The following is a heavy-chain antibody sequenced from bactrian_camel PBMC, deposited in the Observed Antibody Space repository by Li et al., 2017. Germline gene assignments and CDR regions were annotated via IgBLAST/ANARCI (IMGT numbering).Heavy chain of an antibody. CDR3: TTQDSLLLDSDPC. D-gene: IGHD3*01. V-gene: IGHV3S53*01. J-gene: IGHJ4*01. CDR1: GYTLSSAC. CDR2: IDRFGTT. Sequence: HVQLVESGGGSVQAGGSLRLSCVVSGYTLSSACSGWFRQASGKERERVATIDRFGTTSYADSVKGRFTISKDNAKNTVYLQMHSLKPEDTAVYYCTTQDSLLLDSDPCGGQGTQVTVS.